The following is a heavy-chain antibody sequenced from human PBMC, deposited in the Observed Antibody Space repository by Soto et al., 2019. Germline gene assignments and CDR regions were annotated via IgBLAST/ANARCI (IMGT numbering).Heavy chain of an antibody. J-gene: IGHJ6*02. CDR3: ARYDFWSGYPRDYYYYGMDV. Sequence: PSETLSLTCTVSGGSISSGGYCWSWIRQHPGRGLEWIGYIYYSGSTYYNPSLKSRVTISVDTSKNQFSLKLSSVTAADTAVYYWARYDFWSGYPRDYYYYGMDVWGQGTTVTVSS. CDR2: IYYSGST. V-gene: IGHV4-31*03. CDR1: GGSISSGGYC. D-gene: IGHD3-3*01.